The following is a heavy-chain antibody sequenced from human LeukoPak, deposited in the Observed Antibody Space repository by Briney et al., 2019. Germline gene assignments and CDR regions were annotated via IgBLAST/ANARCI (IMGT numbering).Heavy chain of an antibody. V-gene: IGHV3-23*01. CDR3: AKDRTKYYGSDGLYYRRSGDY. D-gene: IGHD3-22*01. CDR1: GFTFSGYA. J-gene: IGHJ4*02. Sequence: PGGSLRLSCAASGFTFSGYAMSWVRQAPGKGLEWVSSTSRSGEITYYADSVKGRFTISGDTSKSTLYLQMNSLRAEDTPVYYCAKDRTKYYGSDGLYYRRSGDYWGQGTLVTVSS. CDR2: TSRSGEIT.